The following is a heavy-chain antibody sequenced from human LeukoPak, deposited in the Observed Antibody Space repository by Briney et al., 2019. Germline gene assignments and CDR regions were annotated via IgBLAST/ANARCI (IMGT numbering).Heavy chain of an antibody. Sequence: PGGSLRLSCAASGFTFSSYGMHWVRQAPGKGLEWVAVISYDGSNKYYADSVKGRFTISRDNSKNTLYLQMNSLRAEDTAVYYCAKDHYYDPGYWGQGTLVTVSS. D-gene: IGHD3-22*01. CDR2: ISYDGSNK. V-gene: IGHV3-30*18. CDR1: GFTFSSYG. CDR3: AKDHYYDPGY. J-gene: IGHJ4*02.